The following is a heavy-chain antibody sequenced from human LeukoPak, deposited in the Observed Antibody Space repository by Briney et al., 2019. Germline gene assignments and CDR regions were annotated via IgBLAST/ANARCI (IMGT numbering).Heavy chain of an antibody. CDR3: ARLLRVTAAAKGYFDY. V-gene: IGHV4-39*02. D-gene: IGHD6-13*01. CDR1: GGSISSSSYY. J-gene: IGHJ4*02. CDR2: IYYSGST. Sequence: KPSETLSLTCTVSGGSISSSSYYWGWIRQPPGKGLEWIGSIYYSGSTYYNPSLKSRVTISVDTSKNHFSLKLSSVTAADTAVYYCARLLRVTAAAKGYFDYWGQGTLVTVSS.